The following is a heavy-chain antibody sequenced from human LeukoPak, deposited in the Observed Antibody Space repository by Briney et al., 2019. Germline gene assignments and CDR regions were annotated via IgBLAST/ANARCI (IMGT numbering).Heavy chain of an antibody. CDR1: GDSVSSSSSA. CDR3: ASNLRPDFDY. V-gene: IGHV6-1*01. Sequence: SQTLSLTCVISGDSVSSSSSAWSWITQSQSRGLEWLGRTYYRSRWIYDYAESVKGRITINPDTSKNEFSLQLNSVTPEYTAMYYCASNLRPDFDYWGQGTLVTVSS. D-gene: IGHD1-20*01. J-gene: IGHJ4*02. CDR2: TYYRSRWIY.